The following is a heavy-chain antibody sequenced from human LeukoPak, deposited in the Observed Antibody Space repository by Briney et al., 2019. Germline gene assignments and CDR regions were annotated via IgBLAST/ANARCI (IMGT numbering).Heavy chain of an antibody. CDR2: ISSSSSYI. J-gene: IGHJ6*02. Sequence: PGGSLRLSCAASGFTFSSYSMNWVRQAPGKGLEWVSSISSSSSYIYYADSVKGRFTISRDNAKNSLHLQMNSLRAEDTAVYYCARDRLGDSGRYYGMDVWGQGTTVTVSS. D-gene: IGHD2-21*02. CDR3: ARDRLGDSGRYYGMDV. CDR1: GFTFSSYS. V-gene: IGHV3-21*03.